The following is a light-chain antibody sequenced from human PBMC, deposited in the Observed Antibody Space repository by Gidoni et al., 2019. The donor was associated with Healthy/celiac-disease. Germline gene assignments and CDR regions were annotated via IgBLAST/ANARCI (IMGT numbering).Light chain of an antibody. Sequence: EIVLTQSPGPLSLSPGERATLSCTASQSVSSSYLAWYQQKPGQAPRLLIYGASSRATGIPDRFSGSGSGTDFTLTISRREPEDFAVYYCQQYGSSPCSFGQXTKLEIK. CDR2: GAS. J-gene: IGKJ2*04. CDR1: QSVSSSY. V-gene: IGKV3-20*01. CDR3: QQYGSSPCS.